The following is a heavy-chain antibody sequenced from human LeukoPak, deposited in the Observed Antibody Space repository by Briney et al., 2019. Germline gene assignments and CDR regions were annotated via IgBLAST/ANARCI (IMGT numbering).Heavy chain of an antibody. CDR1: GYTFTSNY. V-gene: IGHV1-46*01. D-gene: IGHD3-10*01. J-gene: IGHJ5*02. Sequence: ASVKVSCKAFGYTFTSNYMHWVRQAPGQGPEWMGVISPSGGSTTYAQKFQGRVTLTRDMSTSTDYLELSSLRSEDTAVYYCAREGPVTYGWNWFDPWGQGTLDTASS. CDR3: AREGPVTYGWNWFDP. CDR2: ISPSGGST.